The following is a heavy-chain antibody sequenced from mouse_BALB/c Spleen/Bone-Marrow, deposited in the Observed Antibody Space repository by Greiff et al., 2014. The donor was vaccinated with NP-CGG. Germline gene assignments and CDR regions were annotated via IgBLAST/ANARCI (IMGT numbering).Heavy chain of an antibody. Sequence: VQLQQSGAEIVEPGASVKSSCTTSGFNIEDSYIYWMKQRPEQGLEWIGRIDPANGNTKYDPKFQGKATITVDTSSATAYLQLSSLTSEDTAVYYCARNYGSSLDYWGQGTTLTVSS. J-gene: IGHJ2*01. V-gene: IGHV14-3*02. CDR3: ARNYGSSLDY. D-gene: IGHD1-1*01. CDR1: GFNIEDSY. CDR2: IDPANGNT.